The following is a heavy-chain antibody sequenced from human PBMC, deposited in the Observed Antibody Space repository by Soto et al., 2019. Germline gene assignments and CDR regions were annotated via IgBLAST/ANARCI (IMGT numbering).Heavy chain of an antibody. J-gene: IGHJ4*02. V-gene: IGHV5-51*01. CDR2: IYPGDSDT. D-gene: IGHD4-17*01. CDR3: ARLYPTVLDLRGVFDY. Sequence: EVQLVQSGAEVHKPGESLRISCKASGYNFNHYWIGWVRQVPGRGLEWMGIIYPGDSDTRYSPSFQGRVSISADKSLSTAFLQWRSLKASDTALYFCARLYPTVLDLRGVFDYWGQGALVTVSS. CDR1: GYNFNHYW.